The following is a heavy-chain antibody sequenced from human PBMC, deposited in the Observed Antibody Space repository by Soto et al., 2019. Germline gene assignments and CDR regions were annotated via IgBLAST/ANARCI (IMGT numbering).Heavy chain of an antibody. CDR1: GYTFTSYA. V-gene: IGHV1-3*01. CDR2: INAGNGNT. D-gene: IGHD3-10*01. Sequence: ASVKVSCKASGYTFTSYAMHWVRQAPGQRLEWMGWINAGNGNTKYSQKFQGRVTIIRDTAASTAYMELSSLRSEDTAVYYCARDRGFGGLYSWFDPWGQGTLVTVSS. CDR3: ARDRGFGGLYSWFDP. J-gene: IGHJ5*02.